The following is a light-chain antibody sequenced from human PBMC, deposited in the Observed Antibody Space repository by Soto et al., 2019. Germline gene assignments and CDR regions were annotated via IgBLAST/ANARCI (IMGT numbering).Light chain of an antibody. J-gene: IGKJ1*01. CDR2: GAS. Sequence: EIVMTQSPATLSVSPGERVTLSCRASQSVSSRLAWYQQKPGQSPRLLIYGASTRATGIPARFSGSGSGTEFTLTISSLQPDDFATYYCQQYNSYPWTFGQGTKVDIK. CDR3: QQYNSYPWT. CDR1: QSVSSR. V-gene: IGKV3-15*01.